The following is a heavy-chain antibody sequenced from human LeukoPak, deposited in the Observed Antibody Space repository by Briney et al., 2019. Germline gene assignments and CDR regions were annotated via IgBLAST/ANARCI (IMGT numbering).Heavy chain of an antibody. V-gene: IGHV3-30*18. CDR3: AKGTGDMGYYFDY. D-gene: IGHD7-27*01. CDR1: GFTFSSYG. CDR2: ISYDGSNK. J-gene: IGHJ4*02. Sequence: GGSLRLSCAASGFTFSSYGMHWVRQAPGKGLEWVAVISYDGSNKYYADSVKGRFTISRDNSKNTLYLQMSGLRAEDTAVYYCAKGTGDMGYYFDYWGQGNLVTVSS.